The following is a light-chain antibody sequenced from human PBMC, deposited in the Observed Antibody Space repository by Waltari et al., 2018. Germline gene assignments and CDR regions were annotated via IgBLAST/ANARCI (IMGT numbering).Light chain of an antibody. CDR2: DAS. Sequence: EIVMTQSPATLSVSPGGGATLPCRASRAIANNVAWYQQRPGQPLRLLIFDASTRATGIPERFSGSWSGPEFTLTISSLQSEDSAVYFCQQFNTGYSFGQGTKLEI. CDR3: QQFNTGYS. V-gene: IGKV3-15*01. J-gene: IGKJ2*01. CDR1: RAIANN.